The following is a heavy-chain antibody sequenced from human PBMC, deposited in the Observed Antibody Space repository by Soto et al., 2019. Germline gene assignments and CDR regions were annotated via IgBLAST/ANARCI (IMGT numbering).Heavy chain of an antibody. D-gene: IGHD4-17*01. V-gene: IGHV3-30-3*01. Sequence: QVQLVESGGGVVQPGRSLRLSCAASGFTFSSYAMHWVRQAPGKGLEWVAVISYDGSNKYYADSVKGRFTISRDNSKNTLCLQMHSLRAEDTAVYYCARVGRLHYFDYWGQGNLVTVSS. CDR2: ISYDGSNK. CDR3: ARVGRLHYFDY. CDR1: GFTFSSYA. J-gene: IGHJ4*02.